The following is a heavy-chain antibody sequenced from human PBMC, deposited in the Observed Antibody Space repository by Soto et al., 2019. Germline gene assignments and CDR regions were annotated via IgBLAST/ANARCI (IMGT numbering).Heavy chain of an antibody. Sequence: EVQLVECGGGLVQPGGSLRLACAASGFTFSNYNMNWVRQAPGKGLEWLSFISSTSSTIYYADSVKGRFTVSRDNAKNSLFLQMNSLRDEDTAVYYCASIDNSAYHDGYWGQGTLVTVSS. CDR1: GFTFSNYN. CDR2: ISSTSSTI. J-gene: IGHJ4*02. V-gene: IGHV3-48*02. D-gene: IGHD3-22*01. CDR3: ASIDNSAYHDGY.